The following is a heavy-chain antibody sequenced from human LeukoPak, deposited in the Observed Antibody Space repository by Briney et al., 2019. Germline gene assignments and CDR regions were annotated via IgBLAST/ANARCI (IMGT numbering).Heavy chain of an antibody. D-gene: IGHD6-19*01. J-gene: IGHJ4*02. CDR3: ASGTGWLIES. Sequence: GGSLRLSCAASGLTFSKSWMNWVRQAPGKGLEWLAIIKSDGSETIYVDSVRGRFTISRDNAKNSLHLQMSSLKVEDTAVYFRASGTGWLIESWGQGTQVIVSS. CDR1: GLTFSKSW. V-gene: IGHV3-7*01. CDR2: IKSDGSET.